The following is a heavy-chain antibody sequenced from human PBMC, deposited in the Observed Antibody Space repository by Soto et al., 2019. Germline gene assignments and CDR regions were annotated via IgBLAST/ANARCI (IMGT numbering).Heavy chain of an antibody. D-gene: IGHD1-20*01. V-gene: IGHV3-21*01. J-gene: IGHJ4*02. CDR2: ISSSSSYI. Sequence: GGSLRLSCAASGFTFCSYSMDWVRQAPGKGLEWVSSISSSSSYIYYADSVKGRFTISRDNAKNSLYLQMNSLRAEDTAVYYCARGEYNWNHDYWGQGTLVTVSS. CDR3: ARGEYNWNHDY. CDR1: GFTFCSYS.